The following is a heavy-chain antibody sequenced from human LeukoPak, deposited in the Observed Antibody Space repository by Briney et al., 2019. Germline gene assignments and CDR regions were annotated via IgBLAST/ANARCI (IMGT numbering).Heavy chain of an antibody. CDR2: ISAYNGNT. J-gene: IGHJ4*02. V-gene: IGHV1-18*01. D-gene: IGHD6-19*01. CDR3: ARTDAIAMAGPHFDY. Sequence: GSVKVSRKASGYTFTSYGISWVRQAPGQGLEWMGWISAYNGNTNYAQKLQGRVTMTTDTSTSTAYMELRSLRSDDTAVYYCARTDAIAMAGPHFDYWGQGTLVTVSS. CDR1: GYTFTSYG.